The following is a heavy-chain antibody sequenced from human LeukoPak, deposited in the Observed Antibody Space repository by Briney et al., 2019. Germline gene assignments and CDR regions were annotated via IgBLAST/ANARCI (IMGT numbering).Heavy chain of an antibody. CDR2: ISRGSTI. CDR1: GFTFSSYE. CDR3: ARESIAVAGAPFDY. J-gene: IGHJ4*02. D-gene: IGHD6-19*01. Sequence: GGSLRLSCAASGFTFSSYEMNWVRQAPGKGLEWVSYISRGSTIYDADSVKGRFTISRDNAKNSLYLQMNSLRAEDTAVYYCARESIAVAGAPFDYWGQGTLVTVSS. V-gene: IGHV3-48*03.